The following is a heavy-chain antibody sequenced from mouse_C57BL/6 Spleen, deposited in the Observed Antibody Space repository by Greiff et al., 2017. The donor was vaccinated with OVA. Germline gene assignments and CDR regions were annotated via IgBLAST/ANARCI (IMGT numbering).Heavy chain of an antibody. CDR2: IDPETGGT. Sequence: QVQLKESGAELVRPGASVTLSCKASGYTFTDYEMHWVKQTPVHGLEWIGAIDPETGGTAYNQKFKGKAILTADKSSSTAYMELRSLTSEDSAVYYCTRSSLYYGNYYAMDYWGQGTSVTVSS. D-gene: IGHD2-1*01. V-gene: IGHV1-15*01. J-gene: IGHJ4*01. CDR1: GYTFTDYE. CDR3: TRSSLYYGNYYAMDY.